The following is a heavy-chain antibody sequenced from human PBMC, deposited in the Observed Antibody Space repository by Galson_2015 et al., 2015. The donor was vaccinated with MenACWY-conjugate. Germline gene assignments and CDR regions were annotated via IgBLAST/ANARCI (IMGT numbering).Heavy chain of an antibody. V-gene: IGHV3-30*04. D-gene: IGHD6-13*01. Sequence: SLRLSCAASGFTFNSYALHWVRQAPGKGLEWVALISYDGSIKYYGDFVKGRFTISRDNTKNTLYLQMNSLRAEDTAVYYCARERAAAGTNFDYWGQGTLVRVSS. CDR1: GFTFNSYA. J-gene: IGHJ4*02. CDR3: ARERAAAGTNFDY. CDR2: ISYDGSIK.